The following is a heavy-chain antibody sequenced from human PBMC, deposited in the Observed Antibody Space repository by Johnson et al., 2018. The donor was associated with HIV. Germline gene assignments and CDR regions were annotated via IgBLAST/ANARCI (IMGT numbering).Heavy chain of an antibody. J-gene: IGHJ3*02. CDR3: AREAYCSGGSCYDAFDM. Sequence: QVQLVESGGGVVQPGRSLRLSCTASGFTFDAYGMNWVRQAPGKGLDWVTFISNDGSNKYYADSVRGRFTISRDNSKNTLYLQMNSLRAEDTAVYYCAREAYCSGGSCYDAFDMWDQGTMVTVS. D-gene: IGHD2-15*01. V-gene: IGHV3-30*03. CDR2: ISNDGSNK. CDR1: GFTFDAYG.